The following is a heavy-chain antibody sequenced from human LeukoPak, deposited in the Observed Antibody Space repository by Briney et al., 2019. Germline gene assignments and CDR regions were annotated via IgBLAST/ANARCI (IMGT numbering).Heavy chain of an antibody. V-gene: IGHV3-7*01. J-gene: IGHJ3*02. CDR3: ARGVWSSLNAFDI. CDR2: IKPDGGEK. CDR1: GFTFTTSW. Sequence: GGSLRLSCAASGFTFTTSWMSWVRETPGKGLEWVANIKPDGGEKHYVDSLKGRFTISRDNAGSSLYLQMSSLGADDTALYYCARGVWSSLNAFDIWGQGTMVTVSS. D-gene: IGHD2-21*02.